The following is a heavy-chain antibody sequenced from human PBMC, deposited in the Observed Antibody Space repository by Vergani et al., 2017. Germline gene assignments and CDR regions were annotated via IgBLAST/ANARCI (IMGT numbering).Heavy chain of an antibody. J-gene: IGHJ4*02. V-gene: IGHV3-23*04. CDR1: GFRFSNYA. CDR2: IASSGTIT. Sequence: EVQLVESGGGLVQPGGSLRLSCAASGFRFSNYAMSWVRQAPGKGLEWVAAIASSGTITYYSDSVKSRFTVSRDNSQNTLFLQMSSLRAEDTALYYCAKGGTITIFGSVYYYWGQGTLVTVSS. D-gene: IGHD3-3*01. CDR3: AKGGTITIFGSVYYY.